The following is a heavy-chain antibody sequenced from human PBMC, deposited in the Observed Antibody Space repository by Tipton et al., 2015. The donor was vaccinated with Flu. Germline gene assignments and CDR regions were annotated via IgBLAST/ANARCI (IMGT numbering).Heavy chain of an antibody. CDR1: GYSISSGYY. Sequence: TLSLTCTVSGYSISSGYYWGWIRQPPGKGLEWIGSIYHSGSTYYNPSLKSRVTISVDTSKNQFSLKLSSVTAADTAVYYCARGPEQWRANPHYFDYWGQGTLVTVSS. CDR2: IYHSGST. CDR3: ARGPEQWRANPHYFDY. J-gene: IGHJ4*02. V-gene: IGHV4-38-2*02. D-gene: IGHD6-19*01.